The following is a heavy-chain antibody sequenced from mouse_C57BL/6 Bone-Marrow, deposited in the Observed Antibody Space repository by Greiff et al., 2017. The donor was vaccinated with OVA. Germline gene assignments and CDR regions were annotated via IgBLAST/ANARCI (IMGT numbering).Heavy chain of an antibody. J-gene: IGHJ4*01. V-gene: IGHV1-19*01. D-gene: IGHD2-2*01. CDR3: ALWFYAMDY. CDR1: GYTFTDYY. CDR2: INPYNGGT. Sequence: EVQRVESGPVLVKPGASVKMSCKASGYTFTDYYMNWVKQSHGKSLEWIGVINPYNGGTSYNQKFKGKATLTVDKSSSTAYMELNSLTSEDSAVYYCALWFYAMDYWGQGTSVTVSS.